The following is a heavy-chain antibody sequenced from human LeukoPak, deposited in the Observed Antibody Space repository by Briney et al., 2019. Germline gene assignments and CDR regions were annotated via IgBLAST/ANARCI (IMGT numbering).Heavy chain of an antibody. Sequence: PGGSLRLSCAASGFTFSDYYMSWIRQAPGKGLEWVSYISSSGSTIYYADSVKGRFTIPRDNAKNSLYLQMNSLRAEDTAVYYCASALEWLPETDYWGQGTLVTVSS. J-gene: IGHJ4*02. V-gene: IGHV3-11*04. D-gene: IGHD3-3*01. CDR3: ASALEWLPETDY. CDR2: ISSSGSTI. CDR1: GFTFSDYY.